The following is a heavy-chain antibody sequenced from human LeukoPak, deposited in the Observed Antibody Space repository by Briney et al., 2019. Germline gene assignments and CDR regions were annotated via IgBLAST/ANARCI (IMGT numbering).Heavy chain of an antibody. CDR3: ASYCSGGSCYSNAFDI. V-gene: IGHV1-46*01. D-gene: IGHD2-15*01. CDR2: INPSGGST. J-gene: IGHJ3*02. Sequence: GASVKVSCKASGYTFTSYYMHWVRQAPGQGLEWMGIINPSGGSTSYAQKFQGRVTMTRDMSTSTVYMELSSLRSEDTAVYYCASYCSGGSCYSNAFDIWGQGTMVTVSS. CDR1: GYTFTSYY.